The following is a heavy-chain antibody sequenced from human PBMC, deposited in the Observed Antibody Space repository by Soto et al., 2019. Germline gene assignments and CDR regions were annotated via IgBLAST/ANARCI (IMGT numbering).Heavy chain of an antibody. D-gene: IGHD3-16*01. CDR1: GFTFSAYA. J-gene: IGHJ6*02. V-gene: IGHV3-64*01. Sequence: EVQVVESGGGLVQPGGSLRLSCAASGFTFSAYAMHWVRQAPGKGLEYVSAITSVGVSTYYANSVKGRVTISRDNSKNTLYLQMGGLSAEDMAVYYCGRDIGLSFPAVRGVWGRGTTVPVSS. CDR3: GRDIGLSFPAVRGV. CDR2: ITSVGVST.